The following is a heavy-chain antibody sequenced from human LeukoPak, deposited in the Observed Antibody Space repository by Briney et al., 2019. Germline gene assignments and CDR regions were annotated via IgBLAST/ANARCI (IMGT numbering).Heavy chain of an antibody. CDR1: GGSLSSYY. CDR2: IQYSGYT. V-gene: IGHV4-59*08. D-gene: IGHD2-2*01. Sequence: PSETLSLTCTASGGSLSSYYWSWIRQPPGKGLEWIGYIQYSGYTNYNPSLKSRVTISVDTSKNQFSLKLNSVTAADTAVYYCARRYCSSASCYQVDHWGPGTLVTVSS. CDR3: ARRYCSSASCYQVDH. J-gene: IGHJ4*02.